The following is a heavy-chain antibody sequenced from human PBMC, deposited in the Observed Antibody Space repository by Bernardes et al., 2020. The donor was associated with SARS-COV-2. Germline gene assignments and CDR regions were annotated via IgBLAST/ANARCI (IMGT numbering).Heavy chain of an antibody. CDR1: GYTFTSHW. D-gene: IGHD6-6*01. CDR3: ATHSDSSERGAFDL. CDR2: IYPDDSET. V-gene: IGHV5-51*01. Sequence: GKSMNISCHDSGYTFTSHWIAWVRQMPGTGLEWMGMIYPDDSETRFSPSFQGRVTISADKSIKTAYLQWTSLKASDTAMYYCATHSDSSERGAFDLWGQGTLVTVSS. J-gene: IGHJ3*01.